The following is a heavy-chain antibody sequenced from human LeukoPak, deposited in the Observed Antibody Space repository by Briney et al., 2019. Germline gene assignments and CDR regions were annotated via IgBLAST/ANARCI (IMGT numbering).Heavy chain of an antibody. CDR1: GYTFTSYY. D-gene: IGHD6-13*01. CDR2: INPSGGST. J-gene: IGHJ4*02. CDR3: ARQAIAAAGNVNGVDY. Sequence: ASVKVSCKASGYTFTSYYMHWVRQAPGQGLEWMGIINPSGGSTSYAQKFQGRVTMTRDMSTSTVYMELSSLRSEDTAVYYCARQAIAAAGNVNGVDYWGQGTLVTVSS. V-gene: IGHV1-46*01.